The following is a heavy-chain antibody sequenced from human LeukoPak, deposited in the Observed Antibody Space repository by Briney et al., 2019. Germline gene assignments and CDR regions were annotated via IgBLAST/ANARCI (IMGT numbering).Heavy chain of an antibody. D-gene: IGHD5-12*01. Sequence: GGSLRLSCAASGFTFSSYGMYWVRQAPGKGLEWVSFIQYDGTAKYADSVKGRFTISRDNAKNSLYLQMNSLRAEDTAVYYCARELNEIVATDYYYYMDVWGKGTTVTVSS. J-gene: IGHJ6*03. CDR1: GFTFSSYG. V-gene: IGHV3-30*02. CDR3: ARELNEIVATDYYYYMDV. CDR2: IQYDGTAK.